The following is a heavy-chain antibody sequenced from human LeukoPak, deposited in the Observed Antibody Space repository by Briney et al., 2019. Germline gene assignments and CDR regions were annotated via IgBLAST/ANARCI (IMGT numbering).Heavy chain of an antibody. J-gene: IGHJ4*02. D-gene: IGHD1-26*01. CDR2: ISSSSSYI. Sequence: PGGSLRLSCAASGLMFDEYGMSWVRQVPGKGLEWVSSISSSSSYIYYADSVKGRFTISRDNAKNSLYLQMNGLRAEDTAVYYCARVSVGATFDYWGQGTLVTVSS. CDR1: GLMFDEYG. CDR3: ARVSVGATFDY. V-gene: IGHV3-21*01.